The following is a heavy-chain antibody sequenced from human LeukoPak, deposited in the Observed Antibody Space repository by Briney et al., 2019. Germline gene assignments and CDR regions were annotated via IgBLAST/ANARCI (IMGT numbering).Heavy chain of an antibody. CDR3: ARGRGSSSWRPFDY. D-gene: IGHD6-13*01. CDR1: GGSFSGYY. V-gene: IGHV4-34*01. CDR2: INHSGST. J-gene: IGHJ4*02. Sequence: SETLSLTCAVYGGSFSGYYWSWIRQPPGKGLEWIGEINHSGSTNYNPSLKSRVTISVDTSKNQFSLKLSSVTAADTAVYYCARGRGSSSWRPFDYWGQGTLVTVSS.